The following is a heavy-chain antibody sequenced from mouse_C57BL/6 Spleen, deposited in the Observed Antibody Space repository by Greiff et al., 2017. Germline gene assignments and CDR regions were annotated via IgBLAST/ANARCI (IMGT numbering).Heavy chain of an antibody. D-gene: IGHD2-4*01. Sequence: QVQLQQSGAELVKPGASVKISCKASGYAFSSYWMNWVKQRPGKGLEWIGQIYPGDGDPNYNGKFKGKATLTADKSSSTAYMQLSSLTSEDSAVYFCARRVYYDYDDAFAYWGQGTLVTVSA. J-gene: IGHJ3*01. CDR2: IYPGDGDP. V-gene: IGHV1-80*01. CDR1: GYAFSSYW. CDR3: ARRVYYDYDDAFAY.